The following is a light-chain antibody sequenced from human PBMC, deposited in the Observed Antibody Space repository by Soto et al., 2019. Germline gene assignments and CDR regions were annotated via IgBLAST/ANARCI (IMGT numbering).Light chain of an antibody. CDR1: SSNIGSNY. V-gene: IGLV1-47*01. CDR3: AAWDDSLSGVV. Sequence: QSVLTQPPSASGTPGQRVTISCSGSSSNIGSNYVYWYQQLPGTDPKLLIYRNNQRPSGVPDRFSGSKSGTSASLAISGLRYEDEADYYCAAWDDSLSGVVFGGGTKLTVL. J-gene: IGLJ2*01. CDR2: RNN.